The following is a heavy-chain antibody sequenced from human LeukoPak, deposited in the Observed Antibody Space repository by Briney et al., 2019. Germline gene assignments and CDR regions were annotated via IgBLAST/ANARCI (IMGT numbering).Heavy chain of an antibody. CDR2: IKQDGSEK. CDR3: AIERRITVFGVVREGSYFDY. Sequence: GGSLRLSCAASGFTFSSYWMSWVRQAPGKGLEWVANIKQDGSEKYYVDSVKARFTISRDNAKNSLYLQMNSLRAEDTAVYYCAIERRITVFGVVREGSYFDYWGEGTLVTVSP. CDR1: GFTFSSYW. D-gene: IGHD3-3*01. V-gene: IGHV3-7*05. J-gene: IGHJ4*02.